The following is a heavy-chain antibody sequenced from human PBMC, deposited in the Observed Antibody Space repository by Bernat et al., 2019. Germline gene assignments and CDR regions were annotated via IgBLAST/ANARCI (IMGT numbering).Heavy chain of an antibody. D-gene: IGHD6-13*01. V-gene: IGHV3-23*01. CDR1: GFTFSTYA. Sequence: EVQLLESGGGLAQPGGSLRLSCAASGFTFSTYAMSWVRQSPGKGLDWVSTILGSGGATYYADSVKGRFTISRDNSKNTLYLQMNSLGAEDTAVYYCAKVKLATSSWYGSDYWGRGTLVTVSS. CDR2: ILGSGGAT. CDR3: AKVKLATSSWYGSDY. J-gene: IGHJ4*02.